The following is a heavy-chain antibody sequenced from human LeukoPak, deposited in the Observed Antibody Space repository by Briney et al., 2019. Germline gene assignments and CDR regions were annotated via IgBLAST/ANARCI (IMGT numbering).Heavy chain of an antibody. D-gene: IGHD4-17*01. J-gene: IGHJ3*02. V-gene: IGHV3-48*03. CDR3: AREDYGGGLDAFDI. CDR1: GFTFSSYE. Sequence: GGSLRLSCAASGFTFSSYEMNWVRQAPGKGLEWVSYISSSGSTIYYADSVKGRFTISRDNAKNSLYLQMNSLRAEDTAVYYCAREDYGGGLDAFDILGQGTMVTVSS. CDR2: ISSSGSTI.